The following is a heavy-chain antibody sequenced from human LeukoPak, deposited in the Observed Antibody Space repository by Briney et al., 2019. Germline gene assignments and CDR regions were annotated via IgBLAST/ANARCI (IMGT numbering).Heavy chain of an antibody. CDR3: ARDWYDNSDAFDI. D-gene: IGHD3-9*01. Sequence: PGGSLRLSCAASGFTFSTYSMNWVRQAPGKGLEWVSSITRSSYIYYADSVKGRFTISRDNAKNSLSLQMNSLRAEDTAVYYCARDWYDNSDAFDIWGQGTMVTVSS. CDR2: ITRSSYI. V-gene: IGHV3-21*01. J-gene: IGHJ3*02. CDR1: GFTFSTYS.